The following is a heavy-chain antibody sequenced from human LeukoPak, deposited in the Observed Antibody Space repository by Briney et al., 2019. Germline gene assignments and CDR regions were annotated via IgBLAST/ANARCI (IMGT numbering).Heavy chain of an antibody. Sequence: SETLSLTCTVSGGSIISSSYYWGWIRQPPGKGLEWIGSIYYSGSTDYNPSLKSRVIISVDTSKNQFSLKLSSVTAADTAVYYCAREAVYYDSSGPAYYFDYWGQGTLVTVSS. D-gene: IGHD3-22*01. J-gene: IGHJ4*02. CDR1: GGSIISSSYY. CDR3: AREAVYYDSSGPAYYFDY. V-gene: IGHV4-39*07. CDR2: IYYSGST.